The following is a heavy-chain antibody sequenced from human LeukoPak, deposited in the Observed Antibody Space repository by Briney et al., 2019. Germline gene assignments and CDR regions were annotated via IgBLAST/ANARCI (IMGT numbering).Heavy chain of an antibody. CDR1: GFTFSSYG. J-gene: IGHJ3*02. D-gene: IGHD3-9*01. CDR2: IRYDGSNK. V-gene: IGHV3-30*02. CDR3: AKVSRVRVLTLYAFDI. Sequence: GGSLRLSCAASGFTFSSYGMHWVRQAPGKGLEWVAFIRYDGSNKYYADSVKGRFTISRDNSKNTLYLQMNSLRAEDTAVYYCAKVSRVRVLTLYAFDIWAQGKMVTVSS.